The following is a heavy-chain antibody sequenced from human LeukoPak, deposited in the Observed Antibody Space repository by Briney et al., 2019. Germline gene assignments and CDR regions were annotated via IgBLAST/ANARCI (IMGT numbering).Heavy chain of an antibody. CDR1: GFTFSSYA. Sequence: GGSLRLSCSASGFTFSSYAMHWVRQALGKGLEYVSAISSNGGSTYYADSVKGRFTISRDNSKNTLYLQMSSLRAEDTAVYYCVPRITGSLVDVWGQGTTVTVSS. V-gene: IGHV3-64D*09. D-gene: IGHD1-20*01. J-gene: IGHJ6*02. CDR2: ISSNGGST. CDR3: VPRITGSLVDV.